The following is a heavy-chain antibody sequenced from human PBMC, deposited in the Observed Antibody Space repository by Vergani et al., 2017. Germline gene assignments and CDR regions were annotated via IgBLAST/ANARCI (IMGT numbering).Heavy chain of an antibody. J-gene: IGHJ4*02. CDR1: GFTFSSYG. CDR3: ARTPNCSSTSCYTGMYY. Sequence: QVQLVESGGGVVQPGRSLRLSCAASGFTFSSYGMHWVRQAPGKGLEGVAVIWYDGSNKYYADSVKGRFTISRDNSKNTLYLQMNSLRAEDTAVYYCARTPNCSSTSCYTGMYYWGQGTLVTVSS. D-gene: IGHD2-2*02. CDR2: IWYDGSNK. V-gene: IGHV3-33*01.